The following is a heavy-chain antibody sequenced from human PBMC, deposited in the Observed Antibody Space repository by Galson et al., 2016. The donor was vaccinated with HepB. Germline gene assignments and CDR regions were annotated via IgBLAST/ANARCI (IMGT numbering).Heavy chain of an antibody. D-gene: IGHD5-18*01. CDR2: ISGSGGNT. Sequence: SLRLSCAASGFAFNNYVMTWVRQAPRKGLEWVSAISGSGGNTYYADSVKGRFTISRDNSKNTLYLQMNSLRAEDTAVYYCAKGYSSGSFDYWGQGTLVTVSS. V-gene: IGHV3-23*01. J-gene: IGHJ4*02. CDR3: AKGYSSGSFDY. CDR1: GFAFNNYV.